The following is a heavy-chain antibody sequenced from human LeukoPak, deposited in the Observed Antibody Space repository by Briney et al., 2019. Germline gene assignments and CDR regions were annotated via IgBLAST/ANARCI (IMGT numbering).Heavy chain of an antibody. CDR1: GFTFSSYS. V-gene: IGHV3-21*01. CDR2: ISSSSSYI. J-gene: IGHJ4*02. CDR3: ARGRAATWRPIPVDY. Sequence: PGGSLRLSCAASGFTFSSYSMNWVRQAPGKGLEWVSSISSSSSYIYYADSVKGRFTISRDNAKNSLYLQMNSLRAEDTAVYYCARGRAATWRPIPVDYWGQGTLVTVSS. D-gene: IGHD6-25*01.